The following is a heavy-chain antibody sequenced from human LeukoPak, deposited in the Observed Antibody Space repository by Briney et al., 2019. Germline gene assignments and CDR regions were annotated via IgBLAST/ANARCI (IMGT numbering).Heavy chain of an antibody. J-gene: IGHJ5*02. V-gene: IGHV1-2*02. CDR3: ARSYPASITIFGVVIRKNWFDP. CDR2: INPNSGGT. Sequence: ASVKVSCKASGYTFTGYYMHWVRQAPGQGLEWMGWINPNSGGTNYAQKFQGRVTMTRNTSISTAYMELSSLRSEDTAVYYCARSYPASITIFGVVIRKNWFDPWGQGTLVTVSS. D-gene: IGHD3-3*01. CDR1: GYTFTGYY.